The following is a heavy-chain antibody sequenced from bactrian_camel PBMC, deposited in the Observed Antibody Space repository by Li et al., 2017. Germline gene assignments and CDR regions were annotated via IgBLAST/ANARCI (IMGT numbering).Heavy chain of an antibody. V-gene: IGHV3-2*01. Sequence: HVQLVESGGGLVQPGGSLRLSCAASGFTFSSYYMSWVRQAPGKGLEWVSSIRSDGTSTYYANSVKGRFTISKGNTMNTAYLQMDSLKSEDTAQYYCVALAWGFNYWGQGTQVTVS. D-gene: IGHD1*01. J-gene: IGHJ4*01. CDR1: GFTFSSYY. CDR2: IRSDGTST. CDR3: VALAWGFNY.